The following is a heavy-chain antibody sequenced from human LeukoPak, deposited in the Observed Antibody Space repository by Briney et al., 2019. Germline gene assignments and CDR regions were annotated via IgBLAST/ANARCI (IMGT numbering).Heavy chain of an antibody. Sequence: SETLSLTCIVSGGPINNQYWSWIRQPPGQGLEWIGYIFDTGNTNYNPSLKSRVAISLDTSKNQFSLKLSSVTAADTAVNYCARDQVGYGLDYWGQGTLVTVSS. CDR2: IFDTGNT. CDR3: ARDQVGYGLDY. V-gene: IGHV4-59*11. D-gene: IGHD5-18*01. CDR1: GGPINNQY. J-gene: IGHJ4*02.